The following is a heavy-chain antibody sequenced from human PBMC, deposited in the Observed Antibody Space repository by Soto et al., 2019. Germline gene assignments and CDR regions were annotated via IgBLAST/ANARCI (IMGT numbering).Heavy chain of an antibody. V-gene: IGHV4-30-4*01. D-gene: IGHD2-2*01. Sequence: QVQLQESGPGLVKPSQTLSLTCTVSGGSISSGDYYWSWIRQPPGKGLEWIGYIYYSGSTYYNPSLKSRVTISVDTSKNQCSLKLSSVTAADTAVYYCARGIVVVPAAPYYFDYWGQGTLVTVSS. CDR1: GGSISSGDYY. CDR3: ARGIVVVPAAPYYFDY. CDR2: IYYSGST. J-gene: IGHJ4*02.